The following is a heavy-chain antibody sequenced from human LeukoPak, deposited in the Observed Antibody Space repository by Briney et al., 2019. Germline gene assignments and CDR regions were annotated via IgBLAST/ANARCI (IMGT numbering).Heavy chain of an antibody. V-gene: IGHV4-39*01. J-gene: IGHJ3*02. CDR3: ARQSAQSYDFWSGYYRMDAFDI. Sequence: PSETLSLTCTVSGGSISSSSYYWGWIRQPPGKGLEWIGSIYYSGSTYYNPSLKGRVTISVDTSKNQFSLKLSSVTAADTAVYYCARQSAQSYDFWSGYYRMDAFDIWGQGTMVTVSS. CDR2: IYYSGST. CDR1: GGSISSSSYY. D-gene: IGHD3-3*01.